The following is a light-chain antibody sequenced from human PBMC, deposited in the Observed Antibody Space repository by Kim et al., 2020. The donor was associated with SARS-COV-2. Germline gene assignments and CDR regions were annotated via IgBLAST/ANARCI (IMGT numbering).Light chain of an antibody. V-gene: IGKV3-15*01. CDR3: QQYNNWWT. CDR2: CAS. Sequence: SVSPGESAPLSCRASQRVSSNFAWYQQKPGQAPRLLIYCASTRATGIPARFSGSGSGTEFTLTISSLQSEDFAVYYCQQYNNWWTFGQGTKVDIK. J-gene: IGKJ1*01. CDR1: QRVSSN.